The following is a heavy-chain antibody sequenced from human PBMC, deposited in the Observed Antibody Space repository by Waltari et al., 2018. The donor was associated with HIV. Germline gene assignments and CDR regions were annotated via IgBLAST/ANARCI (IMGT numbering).Heavy chain of an antibody. V-gene: IGHV4-30-4*01. CDR2: MYYSRST. J-gene: IGHJ5*02. CDR1: GGSISSGDYY. D-gene: IGHD1-26*01. Sequence: QVQLQESGPGLVKPSQTLSLTCTVSGGSISSGDYYWSWIRQPPRKGLEWIGYMYYSRSTYSNPALKSRVTISVDTSKNQFSVKLSSGTAADTAVYYCARVKIVGNWFDPWGQGTLVTVSS. CDR3: ARVKIVGNWFDP.